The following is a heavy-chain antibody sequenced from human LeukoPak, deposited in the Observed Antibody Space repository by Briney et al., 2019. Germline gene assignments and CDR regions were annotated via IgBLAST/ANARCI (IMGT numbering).Heavy chain of an antibody. J-gene: IGHJ4*02. CDR2: IKQDGSEK. D-gene: IGHD1-1*01. CDR1: GFTFSRYW. Sequence: PGGSLRLSCAASGFTFSRYWMSRVRQAPGKGLEWVANIKQDGSEKYYVDSVKGLFTISRDNAKNSLYLQMNSLRAEDTALYYCAKDFVRYNIQFDYWGQGALVTVSS. V-gene: IGHV3-7*03. CDR3: AKDFVRYNIQFDY.